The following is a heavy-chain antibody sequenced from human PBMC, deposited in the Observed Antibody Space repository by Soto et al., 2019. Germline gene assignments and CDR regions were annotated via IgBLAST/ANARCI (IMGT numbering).Heavy chain of an antibody. V-gene: IGHV1-69*06. D-gene: IGHD3-22*01. CDR1: GGTFISDA. J-gene: IGHJ4*02. Sequence: QVRLVQSEAEVKKAGSSVKVSCKASGGTFISDAVTWVRQAPGQGLEWMGGVIPMFPKANYAQKLQGRATITADKSTSTVDMELHSLKSEDTALYYCARCHSDSSGPGYLDSWGQGTLVTVTS. CDR3: ARCHSDSSGPGYLDS. CDR2: VIPMFPKA.